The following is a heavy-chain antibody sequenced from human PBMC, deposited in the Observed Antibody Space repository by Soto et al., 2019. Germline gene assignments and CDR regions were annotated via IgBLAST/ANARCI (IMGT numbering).Heavy chain of an antibody. Sequence: PSETLSLSCTVSGGSINDYYWNWIRQPPGKGLEWIGYMYYGGSTNYNPSLKSRVTISVDTSKNQFSLKLSSVTAADTAVYYCARDGYYDSSGYYSFNPVDYWGQGTLVTVSS. V-gene: IGHV4-59*12. CDR2: MYYGGST. D-gene: IGHD3-22*01. J-gene: IGHJ4*02. CDR3: ARDGYYDSSGYYSFNPVDY. CDR1: GGSINDYY.